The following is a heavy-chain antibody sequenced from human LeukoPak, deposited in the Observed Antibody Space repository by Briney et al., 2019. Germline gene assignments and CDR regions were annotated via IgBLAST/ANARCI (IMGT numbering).Heavy chain of an antibody. J-gene: IGHJ3*02. V-gene: IGHV3-9*01. Sequence: GRSLRLSCAASGFTFDDYAMHWVRQAPGKGLEWVSGISWNSGSIGYADSVKGRFTISRDNAKNSLYLQMNSLRAEDTAVYYCARSGAWDHDAFDIWGQGTMVTVSS. CDR1: GFTFDDYA. CDR3: ARSGAWDHDAFDI. D-gene: IGHD1-26*01. CDR2: ISWNSGSI.